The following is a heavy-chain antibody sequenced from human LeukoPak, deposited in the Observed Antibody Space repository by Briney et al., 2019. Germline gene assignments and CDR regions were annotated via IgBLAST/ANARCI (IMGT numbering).Heavy chain of an antibody. V-gene: IGHV4-59*08. CDR2: IYYSGST. D-gene: IGHD3-10*01. Sequence: PSETLSLTCTVSGGSISSYYWSWIRQPPGKGPGWIGYIYYSGSTNYNPSLKSRVTISVDTSKNQFSLKLSSVTAADTAVYYCARLIYYGSGSYYFDYWGQGTLVTVSS. CDR1: GGSISSYY. J-gene: IGHJ4*02. CDR3: ARLIYYGSGSYYFDY.